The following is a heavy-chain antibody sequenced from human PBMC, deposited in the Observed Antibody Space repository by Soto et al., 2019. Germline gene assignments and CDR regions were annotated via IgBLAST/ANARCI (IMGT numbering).Heavy chain of an antibody. CDR1: GGSISSYY. Sequence: QVQLQESGPGLVKPSETLSLTCTVSGGSISSYYWSWIRQPPGKGLEWIGYIYYSGSTNYNPSLKSPVTISVDTSKNQCSLQLSSVTAADTAVYYCARGDPFLWFGEKVYYGMDVWGQGTTVTVSS. V-gene: IGHV4-59*01. D-gene: IGHD3-10*01. J-gene: IGHJ6*02. CDR2: IYYSGST. CDR3: ARGDPFLWFGEKVYYGMDV.